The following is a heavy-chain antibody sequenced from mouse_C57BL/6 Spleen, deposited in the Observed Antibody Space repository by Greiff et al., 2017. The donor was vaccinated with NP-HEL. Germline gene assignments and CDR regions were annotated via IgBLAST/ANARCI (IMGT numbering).Heavy chain of an antibody. Sequence: EVMLVESGGGLVKPGGSLKLSCAASGFTFSDYGMHWVRQAPEKGLEWVAYISSGSSTIYYADTVKGRFTISRDNAKNTLFLQMTSLRSEDTAMYYCARATVVSPWYFDVWGTGTTVTVSS. V-gene: IGHV5-17*01. CDR3: ARATVVSPWYFDV. J-gene: IGHJ1*03. D-gene: IGHD1-1*01. CDR1: GFTFSDYG. CDR2: ISSGSSTI.